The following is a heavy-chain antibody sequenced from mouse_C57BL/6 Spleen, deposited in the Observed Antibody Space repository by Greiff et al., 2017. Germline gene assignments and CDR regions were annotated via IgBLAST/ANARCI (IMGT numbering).Heavy chain of an antibody. D-gene: IGHD1-1*01. Sequence: QVQLKQSGAELARPGASVKLSCKASGYTFTSYGISWVKQRTGQGLEWIGEIYPRSGNTYYNEKFKGKATLTADKSSSTAYMELRSLTSEDSAVYFCAIDYGSSYGFDVWGTGTTVTVSS. CDR3: AIDYGSSYGFDV. V-gene: IGHV1-81*01. CDR1: GYTFTSYG. CDR2: IYPRSGNT. J-gene: IGHJ1*03.